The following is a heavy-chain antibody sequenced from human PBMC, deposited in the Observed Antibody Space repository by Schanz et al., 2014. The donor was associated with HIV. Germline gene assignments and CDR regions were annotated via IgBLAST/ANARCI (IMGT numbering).Heavy chain of an antibody. CDR2: ITPDGSVT. CDR1: GFTFGTKW. J-gene: IGHJ3*01. CDR3: RVFMYSYDV. D-gene: IGHD1-26*01. V-gene: IGHV3-74*02. Sequence: VHLVESGGGLVQPGGSLRLSCVASGFTFGTKWMYWVRQGPGKGPAWVAYITPDGSVTYADSVKGRFTASRDSSKNTLYLQMDSLRVEDTATYYCRVFMYSYDVWGQGTMVTVSS.